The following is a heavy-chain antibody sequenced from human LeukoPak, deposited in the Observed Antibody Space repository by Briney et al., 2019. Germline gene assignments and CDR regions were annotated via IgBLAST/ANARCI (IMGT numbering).Heavy chain of an antibody. CDR1: GGSFSGYY. V-gene: IGHV4-34*01. CDR2: INHSGST. D-gene: IGHD3-16*02. J-gene: IGHJ3*02. Sequence: SETLSLTCAVYGGSFSGYYWSWIRQPPGKGLECIGEINHSGSTNYNPSLKSRVTISVDTSKNQFSLKLSSVTAADTAVYYCARGRLSAAFDIWGQGTMVTVSS. CDR3: ARGRLSAAFDI.